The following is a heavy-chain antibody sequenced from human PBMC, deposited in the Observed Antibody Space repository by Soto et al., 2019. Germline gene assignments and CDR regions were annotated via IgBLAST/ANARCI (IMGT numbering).Heavy chain of an antibody. CDR1: GGTFSSYA. CDR3: ATYYYGSGSYYDPMLSHFDY. J-gene: IGHJ4*02. V-gene: IGHV1-69*13. CDR2: IIPIFGTA. D-gene: IGHD3-10*01. Sequence: ASVKVSCKASGGTFSSYAISWVRQAPGQGLEWMGGIIPIFGTANYAQKFQGRVTITADESTSTAYMELSSLRSEDTAVYYCATYYYGSGSYYDPMLSHFDYRGQRTPVTVSS.